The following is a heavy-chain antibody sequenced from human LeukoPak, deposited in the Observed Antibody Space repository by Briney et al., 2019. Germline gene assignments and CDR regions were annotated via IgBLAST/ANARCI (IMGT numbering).Heavy chain of an antibody. CDR1: GYTFTGYY. CDR2: VNPYTGDT. J-gene: IGHJ4*02. V-gene: IGHV1-2*02. D-gene: IGHD5-12*01. Sequence: ASVKVSCKASGYTFTGYYMHWVRQAPGQGLEWMGWVNPYTGDTSSAQRFQGRVTMTRDTSISTAYMELSRLTSDDTAVYYCARDYSGSDRTTHWGQGTLVTVSS. CDR3: ARDYSGSDRTTH.